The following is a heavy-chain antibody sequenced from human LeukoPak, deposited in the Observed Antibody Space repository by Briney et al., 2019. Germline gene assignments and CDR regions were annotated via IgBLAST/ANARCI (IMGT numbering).Heavy chain of an antibody. D-gene: IGHD4-17*01. CDR2: IRHNGNDK. J-gene: IGHJ4*02. CDR1: GFTFTRFG. V-gene: IGHV3-30*02. CDR3: ARNADYGDSNPFDY. Sequence: GGSLRLSCAASGFTFTRFGMQWVRRAPGKGLEWVTSIRHNGNDKYYADSVKGRFTISRDNSKNTLYLQMNSLRAEDTAVYYCARNADYGDSNPFDYWGQGTLVTVSS.